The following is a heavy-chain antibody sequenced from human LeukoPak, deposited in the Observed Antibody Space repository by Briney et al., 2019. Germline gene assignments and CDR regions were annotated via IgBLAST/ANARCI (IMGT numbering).Heavy chain of an antibody. CDR1: GFTFSSYA. CDR2: ISGSGGST. CDR3: AKESGFYSSSPPDY. J-gene: IGHJ4*02. D-gene: IGHD6-13*01. V-gene: IGHV3-23*01. Sequence: PGGPLRLSCAASGFTFSSYAMNWVRQVPGKGLEWVSAISGSGGSTYYADSVKGRFTISRDNSKNTLYLQMNSLRAEDTAIYYCAKESGFYSSSPPDYWGQGTLVTVSS.